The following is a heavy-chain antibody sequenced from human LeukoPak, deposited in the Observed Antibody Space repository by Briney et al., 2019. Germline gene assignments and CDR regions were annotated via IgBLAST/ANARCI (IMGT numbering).Heavy chain of an antibody. CDR2: ISAYNGNT. Sequence: ASVNVSCKASGYTFTSYGISWVRQAPGQGLEWMGWISAYNGNTNYAQKLQGRVTMTTDTSTSTAYMELRSLRSDDTAVYYCARDLVGAVAGSYDAFDIWGQGTMVTVSS. CDR1: GYTFTSYG. J-gene: IGHJ3*02. CDR3: ARDLVGAVAGSYDAFDI. V-gene: IGHV1-18*01. D-gene: IGHD6-19*01.